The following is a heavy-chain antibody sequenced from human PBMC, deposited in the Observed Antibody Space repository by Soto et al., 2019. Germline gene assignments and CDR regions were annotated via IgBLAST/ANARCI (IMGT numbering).Heavy chain of an antibody. V-gene: IGHV4-59*01. CDR2: IHYSGST. J-gene: IGHJ5*02. CDR3: AREGGGWFDP. Sequence: QVQLQESGPGLVKPSETLSLTCIVPGGSISSDYWSWIRQPPGNGLEWIGYIHYSGSTKYNPSLKSRVTISVDTSKNQFSLKLSSVTAADTAVYYCAREGGGWFDPWGQGTLVTVSS. D-gene: IGHD2-15*01. CDR1: GGSISSDY.